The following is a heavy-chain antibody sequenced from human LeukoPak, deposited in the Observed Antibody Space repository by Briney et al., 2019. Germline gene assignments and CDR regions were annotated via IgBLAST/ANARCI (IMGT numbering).Heavy chain of an antibody. CDR1: GFTFSSYA. CDR3: AKDIVGANIRTRAFDI. V-gene: IGHV3-23*01. Sequence: GGSLRPSCAASGFTFSSYAMSWVRQAPGKGLEWVSAISGSGGSTYYADSVKGRFTISRDNSKNTLYLQMNSLRAEDTAVYYCAKDIVGANIRTRAFDIWGQGTMVTVSS. CDR2: ISGSGGST. J-gene: IGHJ3*02. D-gene: IGHD1-26*01.